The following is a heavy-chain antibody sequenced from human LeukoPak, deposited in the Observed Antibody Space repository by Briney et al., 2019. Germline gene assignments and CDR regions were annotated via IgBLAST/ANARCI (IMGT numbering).Heavy chain of an antibody. J-gene: IGHJ5*02. CDR3: ASYSGPFDP. CDR2: IYHSGST. D-gene: IGHD5-12*01. CDR1: GVSISSGGYS. V-gene: IGHV4-30-2*01. Sequence: NPSQTLSLTCAVSGVSISSGGYSWSWIRQPPGKGLEWIGYIYHSGSTYYNPSLKSRVTISVDRSKNQFSLKLSSVTAADTAVYYCASYSGPFDPWGQGTLVTVSS.